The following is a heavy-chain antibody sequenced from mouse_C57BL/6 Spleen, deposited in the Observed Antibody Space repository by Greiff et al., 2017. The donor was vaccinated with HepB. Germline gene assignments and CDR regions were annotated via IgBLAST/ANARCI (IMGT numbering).Heavy chain of an antibody. J-gene: IGHJ3*01. Sequence: QVQLQQPGAELVRPGSSVKLSCKASGYTFTSYWMDWVKQRPGQGLEWIGNIYPSDSETHYNQKFKDKATLTVDKSSSTAYMQLSSLTSEESAVYYCARRYYYGSSWFAYWGQGTLVTVSA. V-gene: IGHV1-61*01. CDR2: IYPSDSET. CDR3: ARRYYYGSSWFAY. CDR1: GYTFTSYW. D-gene: IGHD1-1*01.